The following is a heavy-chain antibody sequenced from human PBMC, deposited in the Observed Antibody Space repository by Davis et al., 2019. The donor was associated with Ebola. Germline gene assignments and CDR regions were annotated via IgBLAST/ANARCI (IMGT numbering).Heavy chain of an antibody. CDR1: GYTFAVYW. Sequence: GESLKISCQGYGYTFAVYWIAWVRQMPGKGLEWMGIIYPGDSDVTYSPTLQGQVTISADKSINTAYLEWSSLKASDTATYCCARRKLESGNYCDAFDIWGQGISVTVSS. CDR2: IYPGDSDV. J-gene: IGHJ3*02. D-gene: IGHD1-1*01. CDR3: ARRKLESGNYCDAFDI. V-gene: IGHV5-51*01.